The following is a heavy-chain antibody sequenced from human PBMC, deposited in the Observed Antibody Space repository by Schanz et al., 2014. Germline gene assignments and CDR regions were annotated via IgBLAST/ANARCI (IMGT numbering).Heavy chain of an antibody. CDR3: AKDAPYPFDL. V-gene: IGHV3-23*01. Sequence: EVQLLESGGGLVQPGGSLRLSCASSGFSFTTYAMSWVRQAPGKGLEWVSAISGSGASTYYADSVKGRFTISRDNSKNTLYLQMNSLRAEDTAIYYCAKDAPYPFDLWGRGTLITVSS. J-gene: IGHJ2*01. CDR1: GFSFTTYA. CDR2: ISGSGAST.